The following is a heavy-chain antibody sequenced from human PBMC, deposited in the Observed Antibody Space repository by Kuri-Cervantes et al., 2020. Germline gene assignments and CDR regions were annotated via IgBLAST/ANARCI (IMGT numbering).Heavy chain of an antibody. Sequence: GGSLRLSCAASGFTFSSYAMSWVRQAPGQGLEWMGWINPNSGGTNYAQKFQGRVTMTRDTSISTAYMELSRLRSDDTAVYYCARDRYSYGGDAADYWGQGTLVTVSS. CDR2: INPNSGGT. J-gene: IGHJ4*02. CDR3: ARDRYSYGGDAADY. D-gene: IGHD5-18*01. V-gene: IGHV1-2*02. CDR1: GFTFSSYA.